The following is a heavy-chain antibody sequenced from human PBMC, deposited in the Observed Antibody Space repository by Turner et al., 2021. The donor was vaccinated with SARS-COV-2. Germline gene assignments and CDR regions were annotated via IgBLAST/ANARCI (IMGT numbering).Heavy chain of an antibody. V-gene: IGHV1-69*08. CDR2: IIPILGIT. CDR1: GGTFSTYT. Sequence: QVQLVQSGAEVKKPGSSVKASCKPSGGTFSTYTISWVRQAPGQGLEWMGRIIPILGITTYAQKFQGRVTITADKSTSTAYMELSSLRSEDTAVYYCARDEEGIAAAYYYAMDVWGQGTTVTVSS. D-gene: IGHD6-13*01. CDR3: ARDEEGIAAAYYYAMDV. J-gene: IGHJ6*02.